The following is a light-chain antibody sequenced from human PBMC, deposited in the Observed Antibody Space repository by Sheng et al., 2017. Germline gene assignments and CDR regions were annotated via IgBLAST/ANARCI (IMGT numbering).Light chain of an antibody. CDR2: DAA. J-gene: IGKJ1*01. CDR3: QQRSSWPRT. Sequence: EIVLTQSPATLSLSPGERATLSCRASQSVSSSLAWYQQKPGQAPRLLIFDAANRATGIPARFSGSGSGTDFTLTVSSLEPEDFAVYYCQQRSSWPRTFG. CDR1: QSVSSS. V-gene: IGKV3-11*01.